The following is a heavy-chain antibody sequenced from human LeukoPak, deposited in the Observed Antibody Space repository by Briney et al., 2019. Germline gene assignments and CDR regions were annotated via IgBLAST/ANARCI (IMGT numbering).Heavy chain of an antibody. V-gene: IGHV4-4*02. CDR3: AGLVGRYSSGLYYYYFDY. J-gene: IGHJ4*02. CDR1: GDSINSLDL. D-gene: IGHD3-22*01. Sequence: TSQTLSLTCTVSGDSINSLDLWSWVRQPPGKGLEWIGEMYLSGTTHSNPSVKSRVTISIDKSKNQFFLNLSSVTAADTAVYYCAGLVGRYSSGLYYYYFDYWGQGTLVTVSS. CDR2: MYLSGTT.